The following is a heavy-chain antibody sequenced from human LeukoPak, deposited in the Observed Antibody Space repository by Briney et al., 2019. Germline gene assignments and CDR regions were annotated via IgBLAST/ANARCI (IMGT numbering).Heavy chain of an antibody. V-gene: IGHV3-21*04. CDR1: GFTFSSYS. CDR3: AYSSSWYGIGAAFDI. D-gene: IGHD6-13*01. Sequence: GGSLRLSCAASGFTFSSYSINWVRQAPGKGLEWVSCVSSTSSFIYYADSVKGRFTISRDNAKNSLYLQMNSLRAEDTAVYYCAYSSSWYGIGAAFDIWGQGTMVTVSS. J-gene: IGHJ3*02. CDR2: VSSTSSFI.